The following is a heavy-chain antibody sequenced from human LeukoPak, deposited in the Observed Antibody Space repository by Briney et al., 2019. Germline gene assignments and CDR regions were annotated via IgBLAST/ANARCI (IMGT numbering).Heavy chain of an antibody. CDR1: GFTFSSYS. J-gene: IGHJ4*02. Sequence: GGSLRLSCAASGFTFSSYSMNWVRQAPGKGLEWVSSISSSSSYIYYADLVKGRFTISRDNAKNSLYLQMNSLRAEDTAVYYCARGGVGATTSRFDYWGQGTLVTVSS. D-gene: IGHD1-26*01. V-gene: IGHV3-21*01. CDR3: ARGGVGATTSRFDY. CDR2: ISSSSSYI.